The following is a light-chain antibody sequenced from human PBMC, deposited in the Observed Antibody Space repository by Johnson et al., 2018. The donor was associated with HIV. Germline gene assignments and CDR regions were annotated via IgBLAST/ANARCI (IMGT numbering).Light chain of an antibody. CDR1: SSNIGTNY. Sequence: QPVLTQPPSVSAAPGQKVTISCSGSSSNIGTNYVSWYQQLPGTAPKLLMFENNQRPSGITDRFSGSKSGTSATLGITGLQTRDEADYYCGTWDTSLSAYVFGTGTKVTVL. V-gene: IGLV1-51*02. CDR3: GTWDTSLSAYV. J-gene: IGLJ1*01. CDR2: ENN.